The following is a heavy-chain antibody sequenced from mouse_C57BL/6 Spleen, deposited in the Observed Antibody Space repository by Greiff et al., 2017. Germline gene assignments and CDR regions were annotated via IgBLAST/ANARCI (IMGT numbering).Heavy chain of an antibody. CDR3: ARDYYGSSYYYLED. Sequence: QVQLKQPGAELVKPGASVKMSCKASGYTFTSYWITWVKQRPGQGLEWIGDIYPGSGSTNYNEKFKSKATLTVDTSSSTAYMQLSSLTSEDSAVYYGARDYYGSSYYYLEDWGQGTTLTVAT. V-gene: IGHV1-55*01. D-gene: IGHD1-1*01. CDR2: IYPGSGST. J-gene: IGHJ2*01. CDR1: GYTFTSYW.